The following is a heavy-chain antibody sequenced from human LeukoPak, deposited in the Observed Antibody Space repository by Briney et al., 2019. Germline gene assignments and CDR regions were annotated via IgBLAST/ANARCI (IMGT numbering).Heavy chain of an antibody. J-gene: IGHJ4*02. V-gene: IGHV4-34*01. CDR1: SGSFSGYY. Sequence: SETLSLTCAVYSGSFSGYYWSWLRQPPGKGLEWIGEINHSGSTIYNPSLKSRVTISADTSKNQFSLRLNSVTAADTAVYYCARGDYGLGSYIDYWGKGTLVTVSS. CDR2: INHSGST. CDR3: ARGDYGLGSYIDY. D-gene: IGHD3-10*01.